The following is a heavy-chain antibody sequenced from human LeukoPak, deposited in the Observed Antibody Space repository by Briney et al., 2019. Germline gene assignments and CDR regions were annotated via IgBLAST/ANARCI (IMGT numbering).Heavy chain of an antibody. V-gene: IGHV1-2*02. J-gene: IGHJ3*02. CDR3: ARVAAAIVHAFDI. CDR1: GYTFTGYY. CDR2: INPNSGGT. Sequence: ASVKVSCKASGYTFTGYYMHWVRQAPGQGLEWMGWINPNSGGTNYAQKFQGRVTMTRDTSISTAYMELSRLRSDDTAVYYCARVAAAIVHAFDIWGQGTMVAVSS. D-gene: IGHD1-26*01.